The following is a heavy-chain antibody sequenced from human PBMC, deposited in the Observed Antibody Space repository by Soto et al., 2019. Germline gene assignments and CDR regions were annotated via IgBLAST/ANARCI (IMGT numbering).Heavy chain of an antibody. Sequence: EVQLVVSGGGLVQPGGSLRLSCAASGFTFSSYWMNWVRQPPGKGLEWVANINQDGIEKSYVDSVKGRFTISRDNAKNSLFLQRNSLRAEDTAVYYCARAYDFWITSLNYMDVWGKGTTVTVSS. D-gene: IGHD3-3*01. CDR3: ARAYDFWITSLNYMDV. V-gene: IGHV3-7*01. CDR1: GFTFSSYW. CDR2: INQDGIEK. J-gene: IGHJ6*03.